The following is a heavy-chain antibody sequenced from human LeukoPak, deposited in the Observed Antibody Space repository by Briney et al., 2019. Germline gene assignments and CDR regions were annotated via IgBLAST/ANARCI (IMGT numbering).Heavy chain of an antibody. CDR1: GYSFTSYW. J-gene: IGHJ4*02. CDR3: ARGGGVLLLFSHPYYFYY. V-gene: IGHV5-51*01. D-gene: IGHD3-10*01. CDR2: IYPGDSDT. Sequence: PGESLKISCQGCGYSFTSYWIGWVRQLPGKGLEWMGIIYPGDSDTRYSPSFQGQVTISADKSISTAYLQWSSLKASHTAMYYCARGGGVLLLFSHPYYFYYWVQGTLVTVSS.